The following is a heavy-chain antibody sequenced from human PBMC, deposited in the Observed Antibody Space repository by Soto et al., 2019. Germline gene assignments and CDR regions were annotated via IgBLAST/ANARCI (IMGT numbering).Heavy chain of an antibody. CDR3: ARDLYYYYSSGYRRSPS. CDR2: IIPIFGTA. J-gene: IGHJ5*02. CDR1: GGTFSSYA. D-gene: IGHD3-22*01. Sequence: QVQLVQSGAEVKKPGSSVKVSCKASGGTFSSYAISWVRQAPGQVLERMGGIIPIFGTANYAQKFQGRVTITADESTSTAYMELSSLRSEDTAVYYCARDLYYYYSSGYRRSPSWGEGRLVTFSS. V-gene: IGHV1-69*01.